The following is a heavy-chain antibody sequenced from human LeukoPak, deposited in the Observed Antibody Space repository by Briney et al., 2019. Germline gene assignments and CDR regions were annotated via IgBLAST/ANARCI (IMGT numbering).Heavy chain of an antibody. CDR1: GFTFSSYG. D-gene: IGHD3-22*01. J-gene: IGHJ4*02. CDR3: AKDPNYYDSSGYWDY. V-gene: IGHV3-23*01. Sequence: GGSLRLSCAASGFTFSSYGMSWVRQAPGKGLEWVSAISGSGGSTYYADSVKGRFTISRDNSKNTLYLQMNSLRAEDTAVYYCAKDPNYYDSSGYWDYWGQGTLVTVSS. CDR2: ISGSGGST.